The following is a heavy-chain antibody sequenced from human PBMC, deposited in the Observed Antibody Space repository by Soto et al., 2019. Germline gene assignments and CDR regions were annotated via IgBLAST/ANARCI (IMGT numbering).Heavy chain of an antibody. CDR2: ISSNGGST. CDR1: GFTFSTYA. J-gene: IGHJ3*02. V-gene: IGHV3-64D*06. D-gene: IGHD3-22*01. CDR3: VKDRRIVDLSAFDI. Sequence: GGSLRLSCSASGFTFSTYAMHWVRQAPGTGLEYVSAISSNGGSTYYAETVKGRFTISRNKSKKTLYHQMSRMRAEDTAVYYCVKDRRIVDLSAFDIWGQGT.